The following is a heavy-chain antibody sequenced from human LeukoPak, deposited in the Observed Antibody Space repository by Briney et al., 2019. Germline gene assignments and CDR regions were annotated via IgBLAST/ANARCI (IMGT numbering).Heavy chain of an antibody. CDR1: SGSLSGYY. D-gene: IGHD3-16*02. Sequence: PSETLSLTCAVYSGSLSGYYWSWIRQPPGKGLEWIGEINHSGSTNYNPSLKSRVTISVDTSKKQFSLKLRSVTAADTAVYYCASIRYPGNYLDYWGQGTLVTVSS. J-gene: IGHJ4*02. CDR2: INHSGST. V-gene: IGHV4-34*01. CDR3: ASIRYPGNYLDY.